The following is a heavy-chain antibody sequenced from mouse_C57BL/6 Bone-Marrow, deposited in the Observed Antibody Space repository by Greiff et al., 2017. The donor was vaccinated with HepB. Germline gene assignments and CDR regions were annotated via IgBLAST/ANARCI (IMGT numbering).Heavy chain of an antibody. D-gene: IGHD1-1*01. Sequence: DVKLQESGPGLVKPSQSLSLTCSVTGYSITSGYYWNWIRQFPGNKLVWMGYISYVGSNNYNPYFKNRLSITRDTSKNQFFLKLNSVTTEDTATYYCASETTVVENYFDYWGQGTTLTVSS. CDR3: ASETTVVENYFDY. CDR2: ISYVGSN. CDR1: GYSITSGYY. V-gene: IGHV3-6*01. J-gene: IGHJ2*01.